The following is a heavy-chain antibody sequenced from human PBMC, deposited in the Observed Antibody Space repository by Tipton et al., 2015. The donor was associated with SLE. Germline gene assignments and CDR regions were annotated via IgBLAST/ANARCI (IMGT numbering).Heavy chain of an antibody. V-gene: IGHV1-2*06. D-gene: IGHD3-22*01. Sequence: QSGAEVKKPGASVKVSCKASGYTFTSYGISWVRQAPGQGLEWMGRINPNSGGTNYAQKFQGRVTMTRDTSISTAYMELSRLRSEDTAVYYCARDGDDYYDSSGYLAFDIWGQGTMVTVSS. CDR1: GYTFTSYG. CDR2: INPNSGGT. CDR3: ARDGDDYYDSSGYLAFDI. J-gene: IGHJ3*02.